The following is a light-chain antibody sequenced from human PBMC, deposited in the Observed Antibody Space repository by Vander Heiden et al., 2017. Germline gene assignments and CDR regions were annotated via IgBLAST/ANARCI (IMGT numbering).Light chain of an antibody. Sequence: DIQMTQSPSSLSASVGDRVTITCRASQSISSYLNWYQQKPGKAPKLLIYAESSLQSGVPSRFSGSGSGTDFTLTISRLQPEDFATYYCQQSDSTLITFGGGTKVEIK. CDR2: AES. J-gene: IGKJ4*01. V-gene: IGKV1-39*01. CDR3: QQSDSTLIT. CDR1: QSISSY.